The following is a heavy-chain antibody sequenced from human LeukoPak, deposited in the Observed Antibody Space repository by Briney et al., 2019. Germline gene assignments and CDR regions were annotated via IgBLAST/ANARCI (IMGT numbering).Heavy chain of an antibody. CDR3: ARDPYSGNYGAYYYYYMDV. D-gene: IGHD1-26*01. Sequence: GGSLRLSCAASGFTFNSYWMHWVRQAPGKGLVWVSRINSDGSSTSYADSVKGRFTISRDNAKNTVYLQMNSLRAEDTAVYYCARDPYSGNYGAYYYYYMDVWGKGTTVTISS. CDR1: GFTFNSYW. V-gene: IGHV3-74*01. J-gene: IGHJ6*03. CDR2: INSDGSST.